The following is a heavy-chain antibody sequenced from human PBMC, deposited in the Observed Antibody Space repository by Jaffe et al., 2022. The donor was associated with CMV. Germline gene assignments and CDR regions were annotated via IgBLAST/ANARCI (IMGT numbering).Heavy chain of an antibody. V-gene: IGHV1-8*01. D-gene: IGHD1-26*01. CDR3: ARGQQSIVGATPGDYYYGMDV. CDR1: GYTFTSYD. CDR2: MNPNSGNT. Sequence: QVQLVQSGAEVKKPGASVKVSCKASGYTFTSYDINWVRQATGQGLEWMGWMNPNSGNTGYAQKFQGRVTMTRNTSISTAYMELSSLRSEDTAVYYCARGQQSIVGATPGDYYYGMDVWGQGTTVTVSS. J-gene: IGHJ6*02.